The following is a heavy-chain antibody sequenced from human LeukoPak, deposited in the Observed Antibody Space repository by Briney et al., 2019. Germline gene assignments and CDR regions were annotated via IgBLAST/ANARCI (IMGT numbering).Heavy chain of an antibody. Sequence: ASVKVSCKASGYTFTAQYMHWVRQAPGQGLEWLGWINPNNGDTKYAQSFLGRVTMTRDTSTTTAYMELSSLRSDDTAVYFCASYPRSIPTPPFDYWGQGTLVTVSS. CDR2: INPNNGDT. V-gene: IGHV1-2*02. D-gene: IGHD2-21*01. CDR1: GYTFTAQY. J-gene: IGHJ4*02. CDR3: ASYPRSIPTPPFDY.